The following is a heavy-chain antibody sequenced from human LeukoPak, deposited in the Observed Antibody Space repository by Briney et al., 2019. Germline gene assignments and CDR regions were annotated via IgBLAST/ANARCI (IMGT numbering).Heavy chain of an antibody. CDR3: ARTKSEYYDIFTGYYFDLAFDI. J-gene: IGHJ3*02. CDR1: GGTFSSYA. Sequence: SVKVSCKASGGTFSSYAISWGRQAPGQGLEWMGRIIPIFGTANYAQKVQGRGTIITDEATSTAYRQLSSLRSEDTAVYYCARTKSEYYDIFTGYYFDLAFDIWGQGTMVTVSS. D-gene: IGHD3-9*01. CDR2: IIPIFGTA. V-gene: IGHV1-69*05.